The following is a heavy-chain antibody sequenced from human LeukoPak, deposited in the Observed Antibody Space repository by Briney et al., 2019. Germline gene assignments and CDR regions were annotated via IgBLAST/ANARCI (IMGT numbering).Heavy chain of an antibody. CDR1: GFTFSIYG. Sequence: GGSLRLSCAASGFTFSIYGMHWVRQAPGKGLEWVAVIWYDGSNKYYADSVKGRFTISRDNAKNSLYLQINSLRAEDTAVYYCARGHFGLDVWGQGTTVTVSS. CDR3: ARGHFGLDV. V-gene: IGHV3-33*01. J-gene: IGHJ6*02. CDR2: IWYDGSNK.